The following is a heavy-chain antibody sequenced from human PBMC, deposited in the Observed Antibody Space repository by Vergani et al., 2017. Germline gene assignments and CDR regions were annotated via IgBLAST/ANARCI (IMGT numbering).Heavy chain of an antibody. V-gene: IGHV5-51*01. CDR3: ARPQRGIVGATAVDY. CDR2: IYPGDSDT. J-gene: IGHJ4*02. CDR1: GYSFTSYW. D-gene: IGHD1-26*01. Sequence: EVQLVQSGAEVKKPGESLKISCKGSGYSFTSYWIGWVRQMPWKGLEWMGFIYPGDSDTRYSPSFQGQVTISADKSISTAYLQWSSLKASDTAMYYCARPQRGIVGATAVDYWGQGTLVTVSS.